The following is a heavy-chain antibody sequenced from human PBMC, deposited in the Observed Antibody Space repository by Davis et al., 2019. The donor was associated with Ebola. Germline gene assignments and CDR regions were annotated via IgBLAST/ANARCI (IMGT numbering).Heavy chain of an antibody. D-gene: IGHD3-22*01. CDR2: INHSGST. J-gene: IGHJ3*02. CDR1: GGSISSYY. CDR3: ARAYYYDSSGYYAFDI. Sequence: GSLRLSCTVSGGSISSYYWSWIRQPPGKGLEWIGEINHSGSTNYNPSLKSRVTISVDTSKNQFSLKLSSVTAADTAVYYCARAYYYDSSGYYAFDIWGQGTMVTVSS. V-gene: IGHV4-59*12.